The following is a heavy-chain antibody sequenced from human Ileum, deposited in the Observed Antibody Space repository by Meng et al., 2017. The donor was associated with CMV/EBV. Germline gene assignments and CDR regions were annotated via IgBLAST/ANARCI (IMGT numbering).Heavy chain of an antibody. CDR3: ARDYYDSSGYRWFDP. J-gene: IGHJ5*02. Sequence: LRLSCTVSGGSISSGDYYWSWIRQPPGKGLEWIGYIYYSGSTYYNPSLKSRVTISVDTSKNQFSLKLSSVTAADTAVYYCARDYYDSSGYRWFDPWGQGTLVTVSS. D-gene: IGHD3-22*01. CDR2: IYYSGST. V-gene: IGHV4-30-4*08. CDR1: GGSISSGDYY.